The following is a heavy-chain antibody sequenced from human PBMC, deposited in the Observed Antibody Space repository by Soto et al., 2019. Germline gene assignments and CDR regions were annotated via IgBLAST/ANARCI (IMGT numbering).Heavy chain of an antibody. CDR2: IYYSGST. Sequence: SETLSLTCTVSGGSISSYYWSWIRQPPGKGLEWIGYIYYSGSTNYNPSLKSRVTISVDTSKNQFSLKLSSVTAADTAVYYCARQGGYSSSWFRGDSGYMDVWGKGTTVTVSS. CDR1: GGSISSYY. CDR3: ARQGGYSSSWFRGDSGYMDV. J-gene: IGHJ6*03. D-gene: IGHD6-13*01. V-gene: IGHV4-59*08.